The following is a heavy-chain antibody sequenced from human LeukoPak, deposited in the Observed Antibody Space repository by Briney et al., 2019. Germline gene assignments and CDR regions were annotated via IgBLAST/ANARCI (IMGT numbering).Heavy chain of an antibody. CDR1: GGSFSGYY. V-gene: IGHV4-34*01. CDR3: ARVCSSGYYYGWCAFDI. Sequence: SETLSLTCAVYGGSFSGYYWSWIRQPPGKGLEWIGEINHSGSTNYNPSLKSRVAISVDTSKNQFSLKLSSATAADTAVYYCARVCSSGYYYGWCAFDIWGQGTMVTVSS. J-gene: IGHJ3*02. CDR2: INHSGST. D-gene: IGHD3-22*01.